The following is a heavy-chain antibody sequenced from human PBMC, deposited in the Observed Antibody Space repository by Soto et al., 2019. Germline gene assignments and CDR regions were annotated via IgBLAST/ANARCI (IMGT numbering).Heavy chain of an antibody. D-gene: IGHD6-19*01. CDR1: GYTFTSYG. Sequence: ASVKVSCKASGYTFTSYGISWVRQAPGQGLEWMGWISACNGNTNYAQKLQGRVTMTTDTSTSTAYMELRSLRSDDTAVYYCARVLFRSWYSSGWYDAFDIWGQGTMVTVSS. V-gene: IGHV1-18*01. CDR3: ARVLFRSWYSSGWYDAFDI. CDR2: ISACNGNT. J-gene: IGHJ3*02.